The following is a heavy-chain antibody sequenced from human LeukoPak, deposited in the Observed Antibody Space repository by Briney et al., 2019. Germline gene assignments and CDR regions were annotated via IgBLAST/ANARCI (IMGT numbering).Heavy chain of an antibody. CDR2: INPNSGGT. J-gene: IGHJ3*02. D-gene: IGHD1-26*01. CDR1: GYTFTGYY. V-gene: IGHV1-2*02. CDR3: ARDWVPTVGAPNPPAFDI. Sequence: ASVKVSCKASGYTFTGYYMHWVRQAPGQGLEWMGWINPNSGGTNYAQKFQGRVTMTRDTSISTAYMELSRLRSDDTAVYYCARDWVPTVGAPNPPAFDIWGQGTMVTVSS.